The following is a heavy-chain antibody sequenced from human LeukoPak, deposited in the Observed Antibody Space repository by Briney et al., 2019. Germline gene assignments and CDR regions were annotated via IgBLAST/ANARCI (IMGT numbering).Heavy chain of an antibody. J-gene: IGHJ4*02. CDR3: ARGPRGWFGESEYYFDY. D-gene: IGHD3-10*01. V-gene: IGHV1-8*01. CDR1: GYTFTSYD. CDR2: MNPNSGNT. Sequence: ASVKVSCKASGYTFTSYDIHWVRQATGQGLAWMGWMNPNSGNTGYAQKFQGRVTMTRNTSISTAYMELSSLRSEDTAVYYCARGPRGWFGESEYYFDYWGQGTLVTVSS.